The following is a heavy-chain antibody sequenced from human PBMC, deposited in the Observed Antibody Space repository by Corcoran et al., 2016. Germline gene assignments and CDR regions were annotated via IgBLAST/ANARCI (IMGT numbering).Heavy chain of an antibody. J-gene: IGHJ3*01. V-gene: IGHV3-74*03. D-gene: IGHD6-25*01. Sequence: EVQLVESGGGLVQPGGSLRLSCAASGFAFSTYWMHWVRQVPGKGLMWVSRITGDGSDTTYADSVKGLVTISRDNAENTLYLQMDSLRAEETAVYYCARGGGWSSGRFRAFGFWGQGTMVTVSS. CDR2: ITGDGSDT. CDR1: GFAFSTYW. CDR3: ARGGGWSSGRFRAFGF.